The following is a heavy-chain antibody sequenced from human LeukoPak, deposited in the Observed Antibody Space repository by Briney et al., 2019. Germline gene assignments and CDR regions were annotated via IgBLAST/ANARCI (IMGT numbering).Heavy chain of an antibody. CDR1: GFTFSSYG. CDR2: ISYDGSNK. D-gene: IGHD3-10*01. J-gene: IGHJ4*02. CDR3: AKDWRFGELSSY. Sequence: PGGFLRLSCAASGFTFSSYGMHWVRQAPGKGLEWVAVISYDGSNKYYADSVKGRFTISRDNSKNTLYLQMNSLRAEDTAVYYCAKDWRFGELSSYWGQGTLVTVSS. V-gene: IGHV3-30*18.